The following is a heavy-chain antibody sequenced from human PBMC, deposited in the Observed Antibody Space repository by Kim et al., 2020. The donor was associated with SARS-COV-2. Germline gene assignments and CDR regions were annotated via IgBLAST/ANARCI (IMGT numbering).Heavy chain of an antibody. D-gene: IGHD2-2*01. CDR1: GFTFSNYA. CDR3: TKGIIAAARGAFDV. V-gene: IGHV3-23*01. Sequence: GGSLRLSCAASGFTFSNYAISWVRQAPGKGLEWVSSFGASGGNTFYADSVKGRFTISRDTTKNTLYLQMNSLIADDTALYYCTKGIIAAARGAFDVWGLGTKVTVSS. CDR2: FGASGGNT. J-gene: IGHJ3*01.